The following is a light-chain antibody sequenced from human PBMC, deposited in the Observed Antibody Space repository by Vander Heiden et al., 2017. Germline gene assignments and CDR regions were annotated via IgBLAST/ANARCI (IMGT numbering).Light chain of an antibody. CDR3: QEWNRRTWV. J-gene: IGLJ2*01. CDR2: QDS. V-gene: IGLV3-1*01. Sequence: SYELTQPPSVSLSPGQTASITCSGDKLGDKYACWYQQKPGQSPVRGSYQDSKRHSGVPERVYGANAGKTATLTITGTQAVEEDYYQSQEWNRRTWVFGGGTKLTVL. CDR1: KLGDKY.